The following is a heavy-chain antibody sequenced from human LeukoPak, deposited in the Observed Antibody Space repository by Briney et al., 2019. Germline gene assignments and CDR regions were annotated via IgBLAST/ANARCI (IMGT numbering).Heavy chain of an antibody. D-gene: IGHD3-10*01. CDR3: ARSFGFMVRGVQGAFDY. Sequence: SETLSLTCTVSGGSISSYYWSWIRQPPGKGLEWIGYIYHSGSTYYNPSLKSRVTISVDRSKNQFSLKLSSVTAADTAVYYCARSFGFMVRGVQGAFDYWGQGTLVTVSS. J-gene: IGHJ4*02. CDR2: IYHSGST. CDR1: GGSISSYY. V-gene: IGHV4-59*12.